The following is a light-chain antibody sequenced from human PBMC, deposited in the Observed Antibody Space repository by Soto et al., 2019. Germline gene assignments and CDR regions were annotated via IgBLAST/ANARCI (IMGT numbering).Light chain of an antibody. J-gene: IGLJ2*01. V-gene: IGLV2-8*01. CDR2: EVN. CDR1: SSDVGGYNY. Sequence: QSALTQPPSASGSPGQSVAISCTGTSSDVGGYNYVSWYQQHPGKAPKLMIYEVNKRPSGVPDRFSGSKSGNTASLTVSGLQAEDEAEYYCAVWDDSLNGVVFGGGTKLTVL. CDR3: AVWDDSLNGVV.